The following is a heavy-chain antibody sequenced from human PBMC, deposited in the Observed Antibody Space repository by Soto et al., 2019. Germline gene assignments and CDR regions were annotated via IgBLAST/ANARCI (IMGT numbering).Heavy chain of an antibody. Sequence: SETLSLTCTVSGGSISSYYWSWIRQPQGKGLEWIGYIYYSGSTNYNPSLKSRVTISVDTSKNQFSLKLSSVTAADTAVYYCARLGYCSSTSCYSPWFDPWGQGTLVTVS. D-gene: IGHD2-2*01. CDR2: IYYSGST. V-gene: IGHV4-59*08. CDR1: GGSISSYY. CDR3: ARLGYCSSTSCYSPWFDP. J-gene: IGHJ5*02.